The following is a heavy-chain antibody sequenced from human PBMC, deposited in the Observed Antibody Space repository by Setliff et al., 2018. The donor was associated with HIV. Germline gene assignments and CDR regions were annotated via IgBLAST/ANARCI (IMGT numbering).Heavy chain of an antibody. J-gene: IGHJ3*02. CDR3: TRATRYCGGDCSSGGAYDI. V-gene: IGHV1-2*02. CDR2: INVDSGGT. Sequence: ASVKVSCKASGFTFNKFHIQWVRQAPGQGLEWMGWINVDSGGTNYVQKFQGRVTMTWDTSISTAYMDLSSLTSDDTAIYYCTRATRYCGGDCSSGGAYDIWGQGTVVSVSS. CDR1: GFTFNKFH. D-gene: IGHD2-21*02.